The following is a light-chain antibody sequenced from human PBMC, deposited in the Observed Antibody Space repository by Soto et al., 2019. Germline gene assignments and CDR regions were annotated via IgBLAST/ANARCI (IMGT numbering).Light chain of an antibody. V-gene: IGLV2-14*01. CDR2: EVS. CDR1: SSDVGGFTY. Sequence: QSVLTQPASVSGSPGQSITISCTGTSSDVGGFTYVSWYQHHPGKAPKLMIYEVSNRPSGVSYRFSGSKSGNTASLTISGLQAEDEADYYCNSYTTSSTVVFGGGTKLTVL. J-gene: IGLJ2*01. CDR3: NSYTTSSTVV.